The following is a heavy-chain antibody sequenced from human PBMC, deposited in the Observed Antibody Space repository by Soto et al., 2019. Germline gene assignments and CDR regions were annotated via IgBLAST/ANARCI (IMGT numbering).Heavy chain of an antibody. J-gene: IGHJ4*02. CDR3: ARDAAAGLNDY. CDR1: GYTFTSYA. D-gene: IGHD6-13*01. CDR2: ISAYNGNT. Sequence: SVKVSCKASGYTFTSYAISWVRQAPGQGLEWMGWISAYNGNTNYAQKLQGRVTMTTDTSTNTAYMELRSLRSDDTAVYYCARDAAAGLNDYWGQGTLVTVSS. V-gene: IGHV1-18*01.